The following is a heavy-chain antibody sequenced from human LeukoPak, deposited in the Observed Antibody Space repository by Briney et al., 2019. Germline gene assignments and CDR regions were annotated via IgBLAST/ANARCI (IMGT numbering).Heavy chain of an antibody. CDR2: ISSSSSYI. Sequence: GGSLRLSCAASGFTFSSYGMNWVRQAPGKGLEWVSSISSSSSYIYYADSVKGRFTISRDNAKNSLYLQMNSLRAEDTAVYYCAREPWVDYYFDYWGQGTLVTVSS. CDR3: AREPWVDYYFDY. J-gene: IGHJ4*02. CDR1: GFTFSSYG. V-gene: IGHV3-21*01. D-gene: IGHD3-9*01.